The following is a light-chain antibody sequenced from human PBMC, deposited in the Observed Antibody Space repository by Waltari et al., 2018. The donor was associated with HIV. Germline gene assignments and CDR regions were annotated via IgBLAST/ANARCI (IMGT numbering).Light chain of an antibody. CDR3: CSYAGSSTLV. V-gene: IGLV2-23*01. CDR1: SSDVGSYNL. Sequence: QSALTQPASVSGSPGQSITISCTGTSSDVGSYNLVPWYQQHPGKAPKLMIYEGSKRPSGVSKRFSGSKSGNTASLTISGLQAEDEADYYCCSYAGSSTLVFGGGTKLTVL. J-gene: IGLJ3*02. CDR2: EGS.